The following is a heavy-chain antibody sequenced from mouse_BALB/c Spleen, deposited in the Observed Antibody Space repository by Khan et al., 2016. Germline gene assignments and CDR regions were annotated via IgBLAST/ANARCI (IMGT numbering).Heavy chain of an antibody. CDR1: GFNIKDTY. CDR3: ARRGYYDYDGAMDY. V-gene: IGHV14-3*02. CDR2: IDPAHGNT. Sequence: VQLKQSGAELVKPGASVKLSCTASGFNIKDTYMHWVKQRPEQGLEWIGRIDPAHGNTKYDPKFQGKATITADTSSNTAYLQLSSLTSEDTAVYYCARRGYYDYDGAMDYWGQGSSFNVSS. D-gene: IGHD2-4*01. J-gene: IGHJ4*01.